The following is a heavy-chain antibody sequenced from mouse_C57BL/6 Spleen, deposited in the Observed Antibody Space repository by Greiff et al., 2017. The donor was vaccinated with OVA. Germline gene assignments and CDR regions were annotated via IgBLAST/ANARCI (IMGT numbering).Heavy chain of an antibody. CDR3: ASPGKSYAMDY. V-gene: IGHV1-42*01. Sequence: EVQLQQSGPELVKPGASVKISCKASGYSFTGYYMNWVKQSPEKSLEWIGEINPSTGGTTYNQKFKAKATLTVDKSSSTAYMQLKSLTSEDSAVYYCASPGKSYAMDYWGQGTSVTVSS. J-gene: IGHJ4*01. CDR2: INPSTGGT. D-gene: IGHD4-1*01. CDR1: GYSFTGYY.